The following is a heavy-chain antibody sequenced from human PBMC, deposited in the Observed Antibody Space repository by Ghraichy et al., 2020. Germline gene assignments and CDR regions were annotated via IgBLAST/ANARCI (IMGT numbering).Heavy chain of an antibody. Sequence: GGSLRLSCAASGFTFNNYWMTWVRQAPGKGLEWVANIKQDGSDKSYVDSVTGRFTISRDNAKKSLYLQMNSLRAEDTAVYYCAREVEMESSFDYWSKGTLVTVS. J-gene: IGHJ4*02. CDR1: GFTFNNYW. D-gene: IGHD1-1*01. CDR2: IKQDGSDK. V-gene: IGHV3-7*01. CDR3: AREVEMESSFDY.